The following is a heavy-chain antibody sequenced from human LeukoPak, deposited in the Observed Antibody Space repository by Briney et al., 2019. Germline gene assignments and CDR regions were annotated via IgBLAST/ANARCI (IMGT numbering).Heavy chain of an antibody. V-gene: IGHV4-39*01. CDR3: ARHSSSWYNDY. CDR1: GGSMSSSNYY. D-gene: IGHD6-13*01. J-gene: IGHJ4*02. Sequence: SETLSLTCTVSGGSMSSSNYYWGWIRQPPGKGLEWIGSIYYSGSTYYNPSLKSRVTISVDTSKNQFSLKLSSVTAADTAVCYCARHSSSWYNDYWGQGTLVTVSS. CDR2: IYYSGST.